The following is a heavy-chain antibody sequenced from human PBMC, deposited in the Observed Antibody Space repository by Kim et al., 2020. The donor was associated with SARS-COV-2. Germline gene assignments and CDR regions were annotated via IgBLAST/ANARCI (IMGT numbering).Heavy chain of an antibody. Sequence: GGSLRLSCAASGFTFSSYAMHWVRQAPGKGLEWVAVISYDGSNKYYADSVKGRFTISRDNSKNTLYLQMNSLRAEDTAVYYCARENYYGSGSFYYYYYYGMDVWSQGSTVTLSS. V-gene: IGHV3-30*04. CDR1: GFTFSSYA. J-gene: IGHJ6*02. CDR2: ISYDGSNK. D-gene: IGHD3-10*01. CDR3: ARENYYGSGSFYYYYYYGMDV.